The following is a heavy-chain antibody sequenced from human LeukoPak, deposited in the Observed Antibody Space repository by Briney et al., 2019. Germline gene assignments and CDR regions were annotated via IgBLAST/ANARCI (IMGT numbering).Heavy chain of an antibody. CDR2: IYYSGST. CDR3: ARDCVEMATIGDYYYGMDV. J-gene: IGHJ6*02. V-gene: IGHV4-39*02. CDR1: GGSISSSSYY. D-gene: IGHD5-24*01. Sequence: SETLSLTCTVSGGSISSSSYYWGWIRQPPGKGLEWIGRIYYSGSTYYNPSLKSRVTISVDTSKNQFSLKLSSVTAADTAVYYCARDCVEMATIGDYYYGMDVWGQGTTVTVSS.